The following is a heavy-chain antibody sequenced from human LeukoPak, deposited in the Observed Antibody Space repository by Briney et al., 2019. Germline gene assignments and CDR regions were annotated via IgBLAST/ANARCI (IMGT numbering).Heavy chain of an antibody. V-gene: IGHV4-31*03. CDR2: IYYSGTT. Sequence: SETLSLTCTVSGGSISSGTYYWSSIRQHPGKGLEWIGYIYYSGTTDYTSSLRSRVTISRDTSKNQFSLKLSSVTAADTAVYYSPRVGSRTNFHFDYWGQGTLVTVSS. CDR1: GGSISSGTYY. J-gene: IGHJ4*02. D-gene: IGHD2-15*01. CDR3: PRVGSRTNFHFDY.